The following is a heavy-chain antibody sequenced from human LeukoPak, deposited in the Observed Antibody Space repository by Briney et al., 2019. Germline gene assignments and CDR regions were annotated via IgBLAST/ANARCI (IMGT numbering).Heavy chain of an antibody. CDR3: ARGLKRITIFGVDTSKGRYYGMDV. Sequence: ASVKVSCKASGYTFTSYDINWVRQATGQGLEWMGWMNPNSGNTGYAQKFQGRVTMTRNTSISTAYMELSSLRSEDTAVYYCARGLKRITIFGVDTSKGRYYGMDVWGQGTTVTVSS. CDR2: MNPNSGNT. V-gene: IGHV1-8*01. D-gene: IGHD3-3*01. CDR1: GYTFTSYD. J-gene: IGHJ6*02.